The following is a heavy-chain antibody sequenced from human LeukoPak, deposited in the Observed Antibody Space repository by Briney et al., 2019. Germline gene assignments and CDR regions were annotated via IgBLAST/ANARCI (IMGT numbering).Heavy chain of an antibody. CDR2: INPSGGST. J-gene: IGHJ4*02. Sequence: GASVKVSCKASGYTFTSYYMHWVRQAPGQGLEWMGIINPSGGSTSYAQKFQGRVTMTRDTSTSTVYMELSGLRSEDTAVYYCARDRSADWGLSREYAFDYWGQGTLVTVSS. V-gene: IGHV1-46*01. CDR3: ARDRSADWGLSREYAFDY. CDR1: GYTFTSYY. D-gene: IGHD3-16*02.